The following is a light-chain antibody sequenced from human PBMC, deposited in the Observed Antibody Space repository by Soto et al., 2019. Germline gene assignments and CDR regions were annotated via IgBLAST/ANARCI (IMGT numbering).Light chain of an antibody. CDR1: QSVSSNY. CDR2: GAS. Sequence: EIVLTQSPGTLSLSPVERATLSCRASQSVSSNYVAWYQQKPGQAPRLLVYGASSRATGIPDRFSGSGSGTDFTLTISRLEPEDFAVYYCQQYGSSRWTFGQGTKV. V-gene: IGKV3-20*01. CDR3: QQYGSSRWT. J-gene: IGKJ1*01.